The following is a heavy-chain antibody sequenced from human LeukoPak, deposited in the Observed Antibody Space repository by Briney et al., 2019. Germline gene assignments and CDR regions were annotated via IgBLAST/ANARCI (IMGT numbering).Heavy chain of an antibody. CDR2: ISWDGGST. CDR3: AKAKSLIVVVTAIED. J-gene: IGHJ4*02. V-gene: IGHV3-43*01. Sequence: GGSLRLSCAASGFTFDDYTMHWVRQAPGKGLEWVSLISWDGGSTYYADSVKGRFTISRDNSKNSLYLQMNSLRTEDTALYYCAKAKSLIVVVTAIEDWGQGTLVTVSS. D-gene: IGHD2-21*02. CDR1: GFTFDDYT.